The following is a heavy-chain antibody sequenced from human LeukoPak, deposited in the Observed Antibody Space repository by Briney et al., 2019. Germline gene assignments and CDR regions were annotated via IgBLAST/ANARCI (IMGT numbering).Heavy chain of an antibody. Sequence: ASVKVSCKASGYTFTSFVIHWVRQAPGQRLEWMGWINAGNDNTKYSQKFQDRVTITRDTSASTAYMELSSLRSEDTAVYYCARTIAVAGTAYFDYWGQGTLVTVSS. J-gene: IGHJ4*02. CDR1: GYTFTSFV. D-gene: IGHD6-19*01. CDR2: INAGNDNT. V-gene: IGHV1-3*01. CDR3: ARTIAVAGTAYFDY.